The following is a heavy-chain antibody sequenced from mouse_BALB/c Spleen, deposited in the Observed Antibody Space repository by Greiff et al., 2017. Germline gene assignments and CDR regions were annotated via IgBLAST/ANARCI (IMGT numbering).Heavy chain of an antibody. CDR3: ARGEGYGNYGAY. CDR1: GFTFSSYA. Sequence: EVKLVESGGGLVKPGGSLKLSCAASGFTFSSYAMSWVRQTPEKRLEWVASISSGGSTYYPDSVKGRFTISRDNARNILYLQMSSLRSEDTAMYYCARGEGYGNYGAYWGQGTLVTVSA. D-gene: IGHD2-10*02. CDR2: ISSGGST. V-gene: IGHV5-6-5*01. J-gene: IGHJ3*01.